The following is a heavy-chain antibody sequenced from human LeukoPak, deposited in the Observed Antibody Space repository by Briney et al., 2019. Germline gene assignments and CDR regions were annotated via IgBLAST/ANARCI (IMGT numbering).Heavy chain of an antibody. D-gene: IGHD1-26*01. CDR3: ARGLVGATMVIDY. CDR1: GFTFSSYG. Sequence: QPGRSLRLSCAASGFTFSSYGMHWVRQAPGKGLEWVAVIWYDGSNKYYADSVKGRFTISRDNSKNTLYLQMNSLRAEDTAVYYCARGLVGATMVIDYWGQGTLVTVSS. CDR2: IWYDGSNK. J-gene: IGHJ4*02. V-gene: IGHV3-33*01.